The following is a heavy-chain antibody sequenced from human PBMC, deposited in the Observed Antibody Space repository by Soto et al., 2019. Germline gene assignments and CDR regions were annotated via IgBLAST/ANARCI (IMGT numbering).Heavy chain of an antibody. J-gene: IGHJ4*02. CDR3: TRDSSGGTSDY. CDR1: GYTFTSYY. D-gene: IGHD6-19*01. V-gene: IGHV1-46*03. CDR2: INPSGGST. Sequence: QVQLVQSGAEVKKPGASVKVSCKASGYTFTSYYMHWVRQAPGQGLEWMGIINPSGGSTSYAQKFQGRATMTRDTSTSTVYMELSSLRSDDTAVYYCTRDSSGGTSDYWGQGTLVTVSS.